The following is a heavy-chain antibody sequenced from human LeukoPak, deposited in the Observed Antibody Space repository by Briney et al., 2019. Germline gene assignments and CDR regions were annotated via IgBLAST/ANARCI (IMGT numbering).Heavy chain of an antibody. V-gene: IGHV3-48*01. Sequence: GGSLRLSCVASGFTFSSYSMNWVRQAPGKGLEWVSYISGSSGTIYYADSVKGRFTISRDNAKNSLYLQMLSLRAEDTAVYYRARRSEFGVLYYMDIWGKGTTVTVSS. CDR1: GFTFSSYS. CDR3: ARRSEFGVLYYMDI. D-gene: IGHD3-16*01. CDR2: ISGSSGTI. J-gene: IGHJ6*03.